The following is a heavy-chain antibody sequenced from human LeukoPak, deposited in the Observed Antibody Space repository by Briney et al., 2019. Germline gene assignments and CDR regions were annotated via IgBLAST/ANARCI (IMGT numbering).Heavy chain of an antibody. CDR2: IYYSGST. Sequence: PSETLSLTCSVSDGSMTNYYWSWIRQPPGKGLEWIGYIYYSGSTNYNPSLKSRVTISVDTSKNQFSLKLSSVTAADTAVYYCARATVTTSWFDPWGQGTLVTVSS. D-gene: IGHD4-11*01. V-gene: IGHV4-59*01. CDR3: ARATVTTSWFDP. CDR1: DGSMTNYY. J-gene: IGHJ5*02.